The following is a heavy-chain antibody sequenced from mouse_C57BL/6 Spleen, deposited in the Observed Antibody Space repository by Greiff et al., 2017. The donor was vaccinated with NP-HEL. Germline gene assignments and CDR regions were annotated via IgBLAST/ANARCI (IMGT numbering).Heavy chain of an antibody. V-gene: IGHV1-85*01. Sequence: VQLKESGPELVKPGASVKLSCKASGYTFTSYDINWVKQRPGQGLEWIGWIYPRDGSTKYNEKFKGKATLTVDTSSSTAYMELHSLTSEDSAVYFCARSYYSNYDYAMDYWGQGTSVTVSS. D-gene: IGHD2-5*01. J-gene: IGHJ4*01. CDR1: GYTFTSYD. CDR2: IYPRDGST. CDR3: ARSYYSNYDYAMDY.